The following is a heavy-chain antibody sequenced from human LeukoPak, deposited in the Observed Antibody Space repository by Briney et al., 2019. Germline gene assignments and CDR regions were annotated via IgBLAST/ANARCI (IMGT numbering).Heavy chain of an antibody. CDR1: EFTFSNYV. V-gene: IGHV3-23*01. CDR2: ISGSGGTT. Sequence: GGSLRLSCAASEFTFSNYVMSWVRQAPGKGLDWVSAISGSGGTTYYADSVKGRFTISRDNSKNTLYLHMSSLTAEDTAIYYCAKAPRIFGVVIDYWGQGILVTVSS. CDR3: AKAPRIFGVVIDY. J-gene: IGHJ4*02. D-gene: IGHD3-3*01.